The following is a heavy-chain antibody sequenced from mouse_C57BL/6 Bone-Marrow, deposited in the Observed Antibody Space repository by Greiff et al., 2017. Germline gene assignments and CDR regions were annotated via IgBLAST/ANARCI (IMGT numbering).Heavy chain of an antibody. J-gene: IGHJ3*01. Sequence: QVQLQQPWAELVRPGSSVKLSCKASGYTFTSYWMHWVKQRPIQGLEWIGNIDPSDSETHYNQKFKDKATLTVDKSSSTAYMQLSSLTSEDSAVYYCARSTTVVEDWFAYWGQGTLVTVSA. CDR2: IDPSDSET. V-gene: IGHV1-52*01. D-gene: IGHD1-1*01. CDR1: GYTFTSYW. CDR3: ARSTTVVEDWFAY.